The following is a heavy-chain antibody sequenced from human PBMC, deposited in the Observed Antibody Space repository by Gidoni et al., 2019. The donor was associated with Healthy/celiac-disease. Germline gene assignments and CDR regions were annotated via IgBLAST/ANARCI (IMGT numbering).Heavy chain of an antibody. D-gene: IGHD5-12*01. CDR2: IVVGSGNT. V-gene: IGHV1-58*01. CDR1: GFTFTSSA. J-gene: IGHJ4*02. CDR3: AADSDGYNYLDY. Sequence: QMQLVQSGPEVKKPGTSVKVSCKASGFTFTSSAVQWVRQARGQRLEWIGWIVVGSGNTNYAQKFQERVTITRDMSTSTAYMELSSLRSEDTAVYYCAADSDGYNYLDYWGQGTLVTVSS.